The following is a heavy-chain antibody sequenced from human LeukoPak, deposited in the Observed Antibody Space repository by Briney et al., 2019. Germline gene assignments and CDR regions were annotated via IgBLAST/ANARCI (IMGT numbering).Heavy chain of an antibody. V-gene: IGHV4-4*09. CDR1: GGSISSYY. J-gene: IGHJ6*03. Sequence: SETLSLTCTVSGGSISSYYWSWIRQPPGKGLEWIGYIYTSGSTNYNPSLKSRVTISVDTSKIQFSLKLSSVTAADTAVYYCAIPPPYSSSSDYYYYYMDVWGKGTTVAVSS. CDR2: IYTSGST. CDR3: AIPPPYSSSSDYYYYYMDV. D-gene: IGHD6-6*01.